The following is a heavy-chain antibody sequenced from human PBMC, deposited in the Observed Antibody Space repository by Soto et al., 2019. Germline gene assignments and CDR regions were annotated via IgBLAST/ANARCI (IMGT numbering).Heavy chain of an antibody. D-gene: IGHD6-13*01. J-gene: IGHJ6*02. Sequence: PSETLSLTCTVSGGSVSGGDYYWSWIRQPPGKGLEWIGYIYYSGSTNYNPSLESRVTISVDTSKNQFSLKLSSVTAADTAVYYCARDASAAYYYYYGMDVWGQGTTVTVSS. CDR1: GGSVSGGDYY. V-gene: IGHV4-61*08. CDR2: IYYSGST. CDR3: ARDASAAYYYYYGMDV.